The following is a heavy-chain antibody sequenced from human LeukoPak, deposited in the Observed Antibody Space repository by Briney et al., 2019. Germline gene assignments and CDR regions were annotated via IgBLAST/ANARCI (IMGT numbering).Heavy chain of an antibody. D-gene: IGHD5-12*01. CDR2: MSPNSGNT. J-gene: IGHJ4*02. Sequence: EASVKVSCKASGYTFTNYDINWVRQASGQGLDWMGWMSPNSGNTGYAQKFQGRVTMTRNTSISTAYMELSSLRSEDTAVYYCARGLRDSGYDPHPPFGYWGQGTLVTVSS. V-gene: IGHV1-8*01. CDR3: ARGLRDSGYDPHPPFGY. CDR1: GYTFTNYD.